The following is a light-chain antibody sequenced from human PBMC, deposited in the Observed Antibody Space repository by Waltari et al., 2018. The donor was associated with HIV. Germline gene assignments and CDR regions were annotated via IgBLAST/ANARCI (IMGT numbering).Light chain of an antibody. CDR3: ATWDDSLSLWV. CDR1: NSNFGANS. V-gene: IGLV1-47*01. CDR2: RNS. Sequence: QSVLTQPPSASGTPGQRVTISCSGSNSNFGANSVYWYQQFPGAAPKLLIYRNSQRPSGGPDRFSGSKSGTSASLAISGLRSDDEANYYCATWDDSLSLWVFGGGTKLTVL. J-gene: IGLJ3*02.